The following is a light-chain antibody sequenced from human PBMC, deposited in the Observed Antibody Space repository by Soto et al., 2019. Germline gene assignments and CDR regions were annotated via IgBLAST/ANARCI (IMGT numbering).Light chain of an antibody. CDR1: SSNIGAGYD. CDR2: GNS. V-gene: IGLV1-40*01. J-gene: IGLJ3*02. Sequence: QLVLTQPPSVSGAPGQRVTISCTGSSSNIGAGYDVHWYQQLPGTAPKLLIYGNSHRPSGVPDRFSGPQSGTSASLATTGLQAEDEADYYCQSYDSSLSGSVFGGGTKVTVL. CDR3: QSYDSSLSGSV.